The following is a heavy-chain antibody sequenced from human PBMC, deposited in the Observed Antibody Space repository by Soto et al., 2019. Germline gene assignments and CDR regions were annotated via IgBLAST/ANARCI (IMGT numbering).Heavy chain of an antibody. V-gene: IGHV3-30-3*01. Sequence: QVQLVESGGGVVQPGRSLRLSCAASGFAFSGHPMHWLRQAPGLGLEWVAVISVDGSNQYYPDSVKGRFTISRDNSKNTLDLQMNSLRTEGKAVYYCARGVYSSGRADVYDVWGQGTMVTVSS. CDR1: GFAFSGHP. CDR2: ISVDGSNQ. CDR3: ARGVYSSGRADVYDV. D-gene: IGHD6-19*01. J-gene: IGHJ3*01.